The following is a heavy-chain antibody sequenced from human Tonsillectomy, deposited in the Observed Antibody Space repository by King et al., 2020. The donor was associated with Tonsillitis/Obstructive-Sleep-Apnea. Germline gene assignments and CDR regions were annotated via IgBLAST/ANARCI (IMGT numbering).Heavy chain of an antibody. CDR1: GFTFSSYD. Sequence: VQLVQSGGGLVQPGGSLRLSCAASGFTFSSYDMHWVRQATGKGLEWVSAIGTAGDTYYPGSVKGRFTISRENAKNSLYLQMNSLRAGDTAVYYCARASPAYAADYWGQGTLVTVSS. CDR2: IGTAGDT. D-gene: IGHD4-17*01. J-gene: IGHJ4*02. V-gene: IGHV3-13*01. CDR3: ARASPAYAADY.